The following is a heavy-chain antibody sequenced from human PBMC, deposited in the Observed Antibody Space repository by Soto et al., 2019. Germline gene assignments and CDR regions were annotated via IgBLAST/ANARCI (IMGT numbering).Heavy chain of an antibody. CDR2: ISGSGGST. J-gene: IGHJ6*04. V-gene: IGHV3-23*01. Sequence: PGGSLRLSCAASGFTFSSYAMSWVRQAPGKGLEWVSAISGSGGSTYYADSVKGRYTISRDNSKNTLYLQMNSLRAEDTAVYYCAKAVDCSGGSCYKTYYYYGMDVLGKGTMVTVSS. D-gene: IGHD2-15*01. CDR1: GFTFSSYA. CDR3: AKAVDCSGGSCYKTYYYYGMDV.